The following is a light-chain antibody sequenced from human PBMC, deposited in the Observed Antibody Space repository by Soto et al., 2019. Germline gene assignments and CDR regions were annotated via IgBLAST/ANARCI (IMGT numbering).Light chain of an antibody. J-gene: IGLJ3*02. CDR3: QSYDSSLSGWV. CDR2: GNN. V-gene: IGLV1-40*01. Sequence: QSVLTQPPSVSGAPGQRVTISCTGSSSYIGAGYDVHWYQQLPGTAPKVLIYGNNNRPSGVPDRFSGSKSGTSASLAITGLQAEDDADYYCQSYDSSLSGWVFGGGTKLTVL. CDR1: SSYIGAGYD.